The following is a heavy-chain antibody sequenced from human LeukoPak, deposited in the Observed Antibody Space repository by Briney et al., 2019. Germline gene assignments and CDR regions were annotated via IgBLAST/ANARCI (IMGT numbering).Heavy chain of an antibody. CDR1: GYTFTSYD. J-gene: IGHJ4*02. CDR3: ARGGRIAARPNYFDY. CDR2: MNPNSGGT. D-gene: IGHD6-6*01. Sequence: ASVKVSCKASGYTFTSYDINWVRQATGQGLEWMGWMNPNSGGTNYAQKFQGRVTMTRDTSISTTYMELSRLRSDDTAVYYCARGGRIAARPNYFDYWGQGTLVTVSS. V-gene: IGHV1-2*02.